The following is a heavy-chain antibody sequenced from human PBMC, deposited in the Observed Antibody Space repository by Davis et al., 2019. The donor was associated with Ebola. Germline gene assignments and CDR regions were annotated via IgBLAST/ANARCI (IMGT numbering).Heavy chain of an antibody. Sequence: GGSLRLSCAGSGFGLSSYAMSWVRQAPGKGLEWVSTFSGSDGSTYYADSVRGRFTISRDNSRSTLHLQMNNLKTEDTAIYYCVRELYDYVWLAYLDRWGQGTLVTVSS. V-gene: IGHV3-23*01. CDR3: VRELYDYVWLAYLDR. D-gene: IGHD3-16*01. CDR1: GFGLSSYA. CDR2: FSGSDGST. J-gene: IGHJ4*02.